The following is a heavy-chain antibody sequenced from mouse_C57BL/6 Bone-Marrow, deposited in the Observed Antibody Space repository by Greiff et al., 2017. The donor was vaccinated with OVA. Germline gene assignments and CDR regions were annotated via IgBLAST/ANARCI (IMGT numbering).Heavy chain of an antibody. D-gene: IGHD1-1*01. Sequence: VQLQQSGAELVRPGTSVKMSCKASGYTFTNYWIGWAKQRPGHGLEWIGDIYPGGGYTNYNEKFKGKATLTADKSSGTAYMQFSSLTSEDSAIYYCARGDYGPLYYYAMDYWGQGTSVTVSS. V-gene: IGHV1-63*01. J-gene: IGHJ4*01. CDR3: ARGDYGPLYYYAMDY. CDR2: IYPGGGYT. CDR1: GYTFTNYW.